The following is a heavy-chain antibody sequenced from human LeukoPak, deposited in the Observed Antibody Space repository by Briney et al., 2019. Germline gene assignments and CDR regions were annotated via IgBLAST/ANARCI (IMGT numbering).Heavy chain of an antibody. D-gene: IGHD1-26*01. J-gene: IGHJ4*02. Sequence: GGSLRLSCAASGFILDDYAMHWVRQAPGKGLEWVSSLSTSSIYIYYADSVKGRFTISRDNAKNSLYLQMNSLRAEDTALYYCTRDTSNSGSYSRLDYWGQGTLVTVSS. V-gene: IGHV3-21*01. CDR1: GFILDDYA. CDR3: TRDTSNSGSYSRLDY. CDR2: LSTSSIYI.